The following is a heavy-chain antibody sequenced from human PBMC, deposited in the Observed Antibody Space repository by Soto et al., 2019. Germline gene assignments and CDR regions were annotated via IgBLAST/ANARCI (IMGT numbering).Heavy chain of an antibody. CDR3: ARDGGIAAAGTGGHWFDP. D-gene: IGHD6-13*01. CDR2: INPSGGST. CDR1: GYTFTSYY. Sequence: ASVKVSCKASGYTFTSYYMHWVRQAPGQGLEWMGIINPSGGSTSYAQKFQGRVTMTRDTSTSTVYMELSSLRSEDTAVYYCARDGGIAAAGTGGHWFDPWGQGTLVTVS. V-gene: IGHV1-46*01. J-gene: IGHJ5*02.